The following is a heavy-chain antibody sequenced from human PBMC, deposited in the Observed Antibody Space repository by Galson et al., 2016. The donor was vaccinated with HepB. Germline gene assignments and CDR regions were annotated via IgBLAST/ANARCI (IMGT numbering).Heavy chain of an antibody. CDR1: GFTFSSYW. J-gene: IGHJ4*02. CDR2: IKQDGSEE. D-gene: IGHD3-10*01. CDR3: ARRRGSGSHDY. Sequence: SLRLSCAASGFTFSSYWMSWVRQAPGKGLEWVANIKQDGSEEYYVDSVKGRFTISRDNAKDSLYLQMNSLRAEDTAVYYCARRRGSGSHDYWGQGTLVTVSS. V-gene: IGHV3-7*05.